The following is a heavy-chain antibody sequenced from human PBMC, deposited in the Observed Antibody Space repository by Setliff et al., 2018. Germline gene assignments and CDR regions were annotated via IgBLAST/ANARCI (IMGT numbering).Heavy chain of an antibody. CDR1: GFSYSNCW. Sequence: GGSLRLSCTASGFSYSNCWVSWVRQAPGKGLEWLASINPDGSEKYYVDSVKGRFTISRDNAKNSLSLQMNSLRTEDTAVYYCFGAGTCSYWGQGTLVTVSS. V-gene: IGHV3-7*01. CDR2: INPDGSEK. CDR3: FGAGTCSY. D-gene: IGHD3-10*01. J-gene: IGHJ4*02.